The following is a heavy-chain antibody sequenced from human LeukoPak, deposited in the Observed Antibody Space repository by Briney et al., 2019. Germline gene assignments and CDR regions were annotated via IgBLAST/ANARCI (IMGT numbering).Heavy chain of an antibody. CDR3: AREGGGDGYNAVGYFDY. CDR2: IYSGGST. J-gene: IGHJ4*02. CDR1: GFTVSSNY. D-gene: IGHD5-24*01. Sequence: GSLRLSCAASGFTVSSNYMSWVRQAPGKGLEWVSVIYSGGSTYYADSVKGRFTISRDNSKNTLYLQMNSLRAEDTAVYYCAREGGGDGYNAVGYFDYWGQGTLVTVSS. V-gene: IGHV3-66*01.